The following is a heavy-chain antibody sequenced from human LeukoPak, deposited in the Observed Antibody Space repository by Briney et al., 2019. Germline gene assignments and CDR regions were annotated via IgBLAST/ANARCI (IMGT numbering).Heavy chain of an antibody. V-gene: IGHV3-7*01. D-gene: IGHD4-23*01. J-gene: IGHJ4*02. CDR1: GFTFRHVW. CDR2: IKEDGTAN. Sequence: GGSLRLSCAASGFTFRHVWMAWVRQAPGKGLEWVAHIKEDGTANYYVDSVKGRFTISKDDGKNSLYLQMNSLRVEDTAVYYCVRGGWELDYWGQGTLVTVSS. CDR3: VRGGWELDY.